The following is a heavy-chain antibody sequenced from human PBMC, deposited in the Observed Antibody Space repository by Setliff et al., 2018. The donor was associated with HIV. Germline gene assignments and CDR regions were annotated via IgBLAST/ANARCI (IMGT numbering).Heavy chain of an antibody. V-gene: IGHV4-61*09. J-gene: IGHJ5*02. CDR1: GDSISSGSYY. Sequence: SETLSLTCSVSGDSISSGSYYWSWIRLPAGKGLEWIGQIHTTGSTNYNPSLKSRVTISMDTSKNQFSLNLNSVTATDTAVYYCVRDSDFYRFDHWGQGILVTVSS. D-gene: IGHD2-21*02. CDR3: VRDSDFYRFDH. CDR2: IHTTGST.